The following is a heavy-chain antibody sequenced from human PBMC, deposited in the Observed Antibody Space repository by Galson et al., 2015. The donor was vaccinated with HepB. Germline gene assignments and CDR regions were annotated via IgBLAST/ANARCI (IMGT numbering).Heavy chain of an antibody. D-gene: IGHD6-13*01. J-gene: IGHJ2*01. CDR3: ARDHGAAVQEDWYFDL. CDR2: ISSSSSYI. V-gene: IGHV3-21*01. CDR1: GFTFSSYS. Sequence: SLRLSCAASGFTFSSYSMNWVRQAPGKGLEWVSSISSSSSYIYYADSVKGRFTISRDNAKNSLYLQMNSLRAEDTAVYYCARDHGAAVQEDWYFDLWGRGTLVTVSS.